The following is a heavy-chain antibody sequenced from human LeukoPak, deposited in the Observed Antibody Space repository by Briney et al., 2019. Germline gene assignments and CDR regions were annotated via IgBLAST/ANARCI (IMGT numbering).Heavy chain of an antibody. CDR2: INHSGST. V-gene: IGHV4-34*01. J-gene: IGHJ5*02. CDR1: GESFSGYY. D-gene: IGHD1-1*01. CDR3: ARDGTAET. Sequence: NPSETLSLTCAVYGESFSGYYWSWIRQPPGKGLEWIGEINHSGSTNYNPSLKSRVTISVDTSKNQFSLKLSSVTAADTAVYYCARDGTAETWGQGTLVTVSS.